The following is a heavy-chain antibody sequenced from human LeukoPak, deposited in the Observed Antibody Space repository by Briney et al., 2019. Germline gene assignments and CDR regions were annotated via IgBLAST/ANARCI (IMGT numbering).Heavy chain of an antibody. Sequence: GGSLRLSCAASGLTLRSYAMSWVRQAPGKGLEWVSTISGSDSSTHYADSVKGRFTISRDNSKNTLYLQMNSLRADDTAVYYCAKSGYNRFDYWGQGTLVTVSS. CDR2: ISGSDSST. V-gene: IGHV3-23*01. CDR3: AKSGYNRFDY. J-gene: IGHJ4*02. CDR1: GLTLRSYA. D-gene: IGHD5-24*01.